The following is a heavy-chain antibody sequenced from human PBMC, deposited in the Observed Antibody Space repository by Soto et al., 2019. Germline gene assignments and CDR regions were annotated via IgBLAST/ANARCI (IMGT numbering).Heavy chain of an antibody. Sequence: GGSLRLSCAAFGFTYRSYDMHWVRHVPGKGLEWVSSLGGAGAREYAGSVRGRFTVSRDNAKNSLYLQMDSLRVGDTAVYYCTRATFGVGMDLWGQGTPVTVSS. D-gene: IGHD3-10*01. CDR3: TRATFGVGMDL. CDR1: GFTYRSYD. CDR2: LGGAGAR. J-gene: IGHJ6*02. V-gene: IGHV3-13*01.